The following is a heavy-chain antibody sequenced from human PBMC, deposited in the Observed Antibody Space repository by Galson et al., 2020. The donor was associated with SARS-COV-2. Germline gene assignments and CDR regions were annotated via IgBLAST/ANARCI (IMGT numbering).Heavy chain of an antibody. CDR2: IIPIFGTA. Sequence: SVQVSCKASGGTFSSYAISWVRQAPGQGLEWMGGIIPIFGTANYAQKFQGRVTITADESTSTAYMELSSLRSEDTAVYYCARGGGSSTSVYYYYYYMDVWGKGTTVTVSS. J-gene: IGHJ6*03. CDR1: GGTFSSYA. D-gene: IGHD2-2*01. CDR3: ARGGGSSTSVYYYYYYMDV. V-gene: IGHV1-69*13.